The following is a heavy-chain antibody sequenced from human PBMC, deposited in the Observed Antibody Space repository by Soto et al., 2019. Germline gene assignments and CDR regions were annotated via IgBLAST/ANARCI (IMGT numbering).Heavy chain of an antibody. CDR3: TTLWAAGPPPYDY. J-gene: IGHJ4*02. CDR2: TKSKTDGGTT. D-gene: IGHD6-13*01. V-gene: IGHV3-15*01. Sequence: GGSLRLSCAASGFTFSNAWMSWVRQAPGKGLEWVGRTKSKTDGGTTDYAAPVKGRFTISRDDSKNTLYLQMNSLKTEDTAVYYCTTLWAAGPPPYDYWGQGTLVTVSS. CDR1: GFTFSNAW.